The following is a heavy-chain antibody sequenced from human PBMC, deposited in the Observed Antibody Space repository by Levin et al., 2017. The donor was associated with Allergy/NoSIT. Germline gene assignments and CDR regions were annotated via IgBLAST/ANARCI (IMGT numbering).Heavy chain of an antibody. CDR1: GFSFSNAW. Sequence: GGSLRLSCAASGFSFSNAWMSWARQAPGKGLEWVGRIKRKTDGGTIEYAAPVKGRFTISRDDSKNTLYLQMNSLKTDDTAVYYCSKGLDGYISNGFDIGGQGTMVTVSS. CDR2: IKRKTDGGTI. D-gene: IGHD5-24*01. V-gene: IGHV3-15*01. CDR3: SKGLDGYISNGFDI. J-gene: IGHJ3*02.